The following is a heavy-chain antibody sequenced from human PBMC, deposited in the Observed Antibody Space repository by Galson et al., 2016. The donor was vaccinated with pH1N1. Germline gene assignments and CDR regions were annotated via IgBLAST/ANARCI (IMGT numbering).Heavy chain of an antibody. CDR3: ARLGASVGGATY. CDR2: VSTSNGNT. Sequence: QSGAEVTTPGASVKVSCKTSGSTFTSYGISWVRQAPGQGLEFMGWVSTSNGNTHFAQKFQGRVTLTTDTSTSTAYMELRSLRSDDTAVYYCARLGASVGGATYWGQGTLVTVSS. D-gene: IGHD6-19*01. CDR1: GSTFTSYG. V-gene: IGHV1-18*01. J-gene: IGHJ4*02.